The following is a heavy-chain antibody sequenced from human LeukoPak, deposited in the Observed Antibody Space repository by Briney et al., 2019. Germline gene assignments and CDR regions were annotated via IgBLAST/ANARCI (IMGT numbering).Heavy chain of an antibody. Sequence: GSLRLSCAASGNTFRSYGMHWVRQAPGKGLEWVEFIWYDGSNKYYADSVKGRFTISRDNSRNTLFLQMNSLRAEDTAVYYCATDRATQYFDYWGQGTLVSVSS. J-gene: IGHJ4*02. D-gene: IGHD2-15*01. CDR1: GNTFRSYG. CDR2: IWYDGSNK. V-gene: IGHV3-30*02. CDR3: ATDRATQYFDY.